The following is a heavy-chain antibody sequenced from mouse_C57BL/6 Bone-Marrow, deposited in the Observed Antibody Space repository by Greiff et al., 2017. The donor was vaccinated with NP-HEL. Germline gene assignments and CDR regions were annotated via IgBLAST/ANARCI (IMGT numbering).Heavy chain of an antibody. CDR3: ARETTVVARAMDD. D-gene: IGHD1-1*01. CDR1: GYTFTSYW. Sequence: QVQLQQPGAELVRPGTSVKLSCKASGYTFTSYWMHWVKQRPGQGLEWIGVIDPSASYTNYNQKFKGKATFTVDTSSSAAYMQLSSLTSEDSAVYYSARETTVVARAMDDRGQGTSVTDS. CDR2: IDPSASYT. J-gene: IGHJ4*01. V-gene: IGHV1-59*01.